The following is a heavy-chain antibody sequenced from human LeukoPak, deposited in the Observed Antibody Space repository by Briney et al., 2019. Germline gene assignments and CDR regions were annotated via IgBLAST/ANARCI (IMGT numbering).Heavy chain of an antibody. CDR1: GVSMGAYY. V-gene: IGHV4-59*01. CDR3: ARGVPVSWGGYYFDS. J-gene: IGHJ4*02. CDR2: VYYRGIT. Sequence: SETLSLTCTVSGVSMGAYYWSWNRQPPGKGLEWIGYVYYRGITNYNPSLQSRVTISMDTSKNQFSLNLNSVTATDTALFFCARGVPVSWGGYYFDSWGQGTLVTVSS. D-gene: IGHD3-10*01.